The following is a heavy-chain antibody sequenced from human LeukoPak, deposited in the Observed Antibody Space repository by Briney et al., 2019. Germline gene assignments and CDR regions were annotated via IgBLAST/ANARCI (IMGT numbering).Heavy chain of an antibody. J-gene: IGHJ6*03. CDR1: GFTFSSYW. CDR3: ARDSGAVAGMGYYYYYMDV. CDR2: IKQDGSEK. Sequence: GGSLRLSCAASGFTFSSYWMSWVRQAPGKGLEWVANIKQDGSEKYYVDSVKGRFTISRDNAKNSLYLQMNSLRAEDTAVYYCARDSGAVAGMGYYYYYMDVWGKGTTVTVSS. D-gene: IGHD6-19*01. V-gene: IGHV3-7*01.